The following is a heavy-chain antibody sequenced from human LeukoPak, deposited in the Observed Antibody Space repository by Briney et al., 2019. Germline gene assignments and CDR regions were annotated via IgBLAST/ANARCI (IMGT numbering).Heavy chain of an antibody. J-gene: IGHJ4*02. CDR3: VTDNSRGQSLGVIY. CDR2: INADSSTI. D-gene: IGHD3-22*01. V-gene: IGHV3-48*01. Sequence: QPGGSLRLSCAASGFTFSTYNMNRVRQAPGKGLEWISYINADSSTIQYADSVRGRFTTSRDNAKNSLYLQMNSLRAEDTAVYYCVTDNSRGQSLGVIYWGQGSLVTVSS. CDR1: GFTFSTYN.